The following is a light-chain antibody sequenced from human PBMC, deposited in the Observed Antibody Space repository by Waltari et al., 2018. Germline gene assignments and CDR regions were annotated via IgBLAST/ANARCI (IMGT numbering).Light chain of an antibody. CDR1: SAHSYYT. J-gene: IGLJ3*02. CDR3: QTWDTAIQM. CDR2: LDNDGSH. Sequence: QLVLTQSPSASASLGASVKLTCTLSSAHSYYTIAWHQQQPGRGLRFLMKLDNDGSHIKGDGIPDRFSGSSSGAERYLTISSLQPEDEADYYCQTWDTAIQMFGEGTKLTVL. V-gene: IGLV4-69*02.